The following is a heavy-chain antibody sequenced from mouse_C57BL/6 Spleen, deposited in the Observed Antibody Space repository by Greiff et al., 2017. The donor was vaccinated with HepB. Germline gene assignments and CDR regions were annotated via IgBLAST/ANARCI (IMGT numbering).Heavy chain of an antibody. CDR3: TRSFITTVVERVAY. CDR1: GYTFTDYE. J-gene: IGHJ3*01. Sequence: VQLQQSGAELVRPGASVTLSCKASGYTFTDYEMHWVKQTPVHGLEWIGAIDPETGGTPYNQKFKGKAILTADKASSTAYMELRSLTSEDSAVYYCTRSFITTVVERVAYWGQGTLVTVSA. D-gene: IGHD1-1*01. V-gene: IGHV1-15*01. CDR2: IDPETGGT.